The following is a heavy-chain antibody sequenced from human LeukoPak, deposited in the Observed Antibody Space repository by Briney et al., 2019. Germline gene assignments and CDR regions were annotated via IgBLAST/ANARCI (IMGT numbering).Heavy chain of an antibody. CDR3: ARDLITYDSSGYSQSY. CDR1: GGSISSYY. V-gene: IGHV4-4*07. J-gene: IGHJ4*02. CDR2: IYTSGST. Sequence: PSETLSLTCTVSGGSISSYYWSWIRQPAGKGLEWIGRIYTSGSTNYNPSLKSRVTMSVDTSKNQFSLKLSSVTAADTAVYYCARDLITYDSSGYSQSYWGQGTLVTVSS. D-gene: IGHD3-22*01.